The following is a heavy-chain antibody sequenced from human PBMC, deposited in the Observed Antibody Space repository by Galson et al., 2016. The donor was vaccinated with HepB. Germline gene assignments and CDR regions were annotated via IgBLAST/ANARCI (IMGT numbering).Heavy chain of an antibody. D-gene: IGHD2-2*02. CDR1: GFTFSTYG. CDR2: ISHDGSNK. CDR3: AKDQGGLRIHDYLTYTPLDY. V-gene: IGHV3-30*18. J-gene: IGHJ4*02. Sequence: SLRLSCAASGFTFSTYGMHWVRQAPGKGLEWVAVISHDGSNKYYTDTVKGRFTISRDNSKNTLFPQMNILRAEDTAVYYCAKDQGGLRIHDYLTYTPLDYWGQGTLVTVSS.